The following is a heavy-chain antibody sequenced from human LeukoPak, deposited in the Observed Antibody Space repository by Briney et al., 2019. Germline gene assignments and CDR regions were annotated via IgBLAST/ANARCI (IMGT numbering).Heavy chain of an antibody. Sequence: GGSLRLSCAASGFTFSSYWVSGVRQAPGKGLEGVGNIKQSGSEKNYVDSVKGRFTISRDNAKNSLYLQMNSLRAEDTAVYYCAREHNDFWSGYFDYWGQGTLVTVSS. J-gene: IGHJ4*02. CDR3: AREHNDFWSGYFDY. D-gene: IGHD3-3*01. V-gene: IGHV3-7*01. CDR1: GFTFSSYW. CDR2: IKQSGSEK.